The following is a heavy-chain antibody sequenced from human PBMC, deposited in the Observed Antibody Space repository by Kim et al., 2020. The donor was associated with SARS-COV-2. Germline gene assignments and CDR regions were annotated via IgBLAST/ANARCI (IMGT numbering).Heavy chain of an antibody. CDR2: ISSSSSTI. Sequence: GGSLRLSCAASGFTFSSYSMNWVRQAPGKGLEWVSYISSSSSTIYYADSVKGRFTISRDNAKNSLYLQMNSLRDEDTAVYYCARDQRGVVPAAIWGWFDPWGQGTLVTVSS. CDR3: ARDQRGVVPAAIWGWFDP. CDR1: GFTFSSYS. J-gene: IGHJ5*02. D-gene: IGHD2-2*01. V-gene: IGHV3-48*02.